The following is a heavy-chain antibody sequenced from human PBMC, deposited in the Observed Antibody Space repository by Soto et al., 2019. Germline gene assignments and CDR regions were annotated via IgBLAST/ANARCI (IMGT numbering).Heavy chain of an antibody. J-gene: IGHJ5*02. Sequence: SETLSLTCFVSGYSVTAGGYYWSWIRHHPGKGLEWIGSFYSSGSIIYNPSLRSRVSISGDTSSNQFSMSLTSVTAADTARYYCARMYSSGSGWFHPWGQGTLVTVSS. V-gene: IGHV4-31*03. CDR3: ARMYSSGSGWFHP. D-gene: IGHD6-19*01. CDR2: FYSSGSI. CDR1: GYSVTAGGYY.